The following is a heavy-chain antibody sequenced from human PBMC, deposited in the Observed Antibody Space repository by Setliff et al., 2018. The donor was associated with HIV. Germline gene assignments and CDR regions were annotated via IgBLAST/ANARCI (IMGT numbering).Heavy chain of an antibody. D-gene: IGHD1-26*01. J-gene: IGHJ3*02. Sequence: ASVKVSCKASGYTFTGYHIHWVRQAPGQGLEWMGWINPNIGGTNSAQKFQGRVTMTTDKSTSTAYLELSSLRSDDTAVYYCASHPAWESGIWGQGTMVTVSS. CDR1: GYTFTGYH. V-gene: IGHV1-2*02. CDR3: ASHPAWESGI. CDR2: INPNIGGT.